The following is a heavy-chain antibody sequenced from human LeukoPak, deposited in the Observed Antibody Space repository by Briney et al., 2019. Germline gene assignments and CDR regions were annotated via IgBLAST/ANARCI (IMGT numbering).Heavy chain of an antibody. V-gene: IGHV3-21*01. D-gene: IGHD6-6*01. CDR2: ISSSSSYI. Sequence: GRSLRLSCAASGFTFSSYSMNWVRQAPEKVLEWVSSISSSSSYIYYADSVKGRFTISRDNAKNSLYLQMNSLRAEDTAVYYCALIEYSSSDDAFDIWGQGTMVTVSS. CDR1: GFTFSSYS. CDR3: ALIEYSSSDDAFDI. J-gene: IGHJ3*02.